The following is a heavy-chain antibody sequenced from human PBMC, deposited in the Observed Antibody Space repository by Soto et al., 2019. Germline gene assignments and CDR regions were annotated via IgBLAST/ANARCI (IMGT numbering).Heavy chain of an antibody. Sequence: GGSLRHSCAASGFTFSSYAMSWVRQAPGKGLEWVSAISGSGGSTYYADSVKGRFTISRDNSKNTLYLQMNSLRAEDTAVYYCEKTIRRDYYYCGMDVWGQGITVTVS. CDR1: GFTFSSYA. V-gene: IGHV3-23*01. CDR2: ISGSGGST. J-gene: IGHJ6*02. CDR3: EKTIRRDYYYCGMDV.